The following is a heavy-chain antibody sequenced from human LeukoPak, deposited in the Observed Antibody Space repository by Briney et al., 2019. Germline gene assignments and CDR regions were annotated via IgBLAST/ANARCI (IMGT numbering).Heavy chain of an antibody. CDR1: GGSVSDYY. V-gene: IGHV4-59*08. Sequence: SETLSLTCTISGGSVSDYYWSWIRQSPGKGLEWIGYIYYTGSTTYNPSLKSRVTMSADTSKNQFSLRLNSVTAADTAMYFCVKSGGYGLIDYWGQGTLVTVSS. CDR2: IYYTGST. J-gene: IGHJ4*02. CDR3: VKSGGYGLIDY. D-gene: IGHD1-26*01.